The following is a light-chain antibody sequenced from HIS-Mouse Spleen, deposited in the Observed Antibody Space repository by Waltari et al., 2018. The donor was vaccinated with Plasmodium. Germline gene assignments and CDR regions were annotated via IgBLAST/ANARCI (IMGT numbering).Light chain of an antibody. V-gene: IGKV3-15*01. CDR2: GAS. CDR1: QSVSSN. Sequence: EIVMTQSPATLSVSPGERATLSCRASQSVSSNLAWYQQKPGQAPRLLIYGASTRATGIPAWCSGSGAGTEFTLTISSLQSEDFAVYYCQQYNNWSFTFGPGTKVDIK. J-gene: IGKJ3*01. CDR3: QQYNNWSFT.